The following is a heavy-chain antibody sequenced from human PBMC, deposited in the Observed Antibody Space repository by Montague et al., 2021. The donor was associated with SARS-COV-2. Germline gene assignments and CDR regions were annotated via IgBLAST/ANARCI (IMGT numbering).Heavy chain of an antibody. D-gene: IGHD5-18*01. CDR2: IYSSGST. J-gene: IGHJ2*01. CDR3: ARDPGYTSFTSWYFDL. Sequence: TLSLTCSVSGGSINTGGYYWNWIRQPAGKGLEWIGRIYSSGSTNSSPSLKSRVTISLDTSKNQFSLTLSSVTAADTAVYYCARDPGYTSFTSWYFDLWGHGTLVTVSS. CDR1: GGSINTGGYY. V-gene: IGHV4-61*02.